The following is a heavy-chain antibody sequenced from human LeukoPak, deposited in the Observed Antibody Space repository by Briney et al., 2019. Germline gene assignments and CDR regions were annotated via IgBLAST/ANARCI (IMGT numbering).Heavy chain of an antibody. V-gene: IGHV4-4*02. J-gene: IGHJ4*02. CDR2: IYHSGST. D-gene: IGHD3-10*01. CDR1: GGSISSSNW. Sequence: SETLSLTCAVSGGSISSSNWWSWVRQPPGKGLEWIGEIYHSGSTNYNPSLKSRVTISVDKSKNQFSLKLTSVTSADTAIYYCARDPGRGGNFDSWGQGSLVIVSS. CDR3: ARDPGRGGNFDS.